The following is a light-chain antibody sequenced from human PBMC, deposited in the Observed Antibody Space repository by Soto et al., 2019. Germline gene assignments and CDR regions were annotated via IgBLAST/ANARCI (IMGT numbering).Light chain of an antibody. CDR1: SSDVGGYNY. CDR3: SSYTSSSPVL. V-gene: IGLV2-14*01. Sequence: QSVLTQPASVSGSPGQSITISCTGTSSDVGGYNYVSWYQQHPGKAPKLMIYSVSNRPSGVSNRFSGSKSGNTASLTISGLQAEDEADYYCSSYTSSSPVLFGGGTKLT. CDR2: SVS. J-gene: IGLJ2*01.